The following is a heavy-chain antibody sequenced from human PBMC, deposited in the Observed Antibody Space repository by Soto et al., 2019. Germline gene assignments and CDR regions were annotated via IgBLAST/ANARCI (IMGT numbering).Heavy chain of an antibody. CDR3: ARDQGSESTHYYSYYGMDV. J-gene: IGHJ6*02. D-gene: IGHD6-19*01. V-gene: IGHV1-46*01. CDR1: GYTFTSYY. Sequence: GASVKVSCKASGYTFTSYYMHWVRQAPGQGLEWMGIINPSGGSTSYAQKFQGRVTMTRDTSTSTVYMELSSLRSEDTAVYYCARDQGSESTHYYSYYGMDVWGQGTRVTVSS. CDR2: INPSGGST.